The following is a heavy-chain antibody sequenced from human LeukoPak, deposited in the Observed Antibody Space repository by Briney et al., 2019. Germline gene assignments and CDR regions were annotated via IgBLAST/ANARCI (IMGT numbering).Heavy chain of an antibody. CDR1: GYTFTSYG. V-gene: IGHV1-18*01. D-gene: IGHD2-2*01. CDR3: ARGGYCSSTSCYAFDY. J-gene: IGHJ4*02. CDR2: ISAYNGNT. Sequence: GASVKVSCKASGYTFTSYGISWVRQAPGQGLEWMGWISAYNGNTNYAQKLQGRVTMTTDTSTSTAYMELRSLSSDDTAVYYCARGGYCSSTSCYAFDYWGQGTLVTVPS.